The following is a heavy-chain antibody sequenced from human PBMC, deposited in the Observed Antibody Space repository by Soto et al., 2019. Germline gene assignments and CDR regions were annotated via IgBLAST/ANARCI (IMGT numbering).Heavy chain of an antibody. J-gene: IGHJ3*02. CDR3: ARGVFGSGNYYAGPSAFDI. Sequence: QVQLEQSGAEVKKPGSSVKVSCKASGGTLSDHGVAWLRQAPGQGLEWMGGTLPGFNAPKYAPRFQGRVTIAEDKSTEIAYMELRSLTSEDTALYYCARGVFGSGNYYAGPSAFDIWGQGTMVIVSS. D-gene: IGHD3-10*01. CDR1: GGTLSDHG. CDR2: TLPGFNAP. V-gene: IGHV1-69*06.